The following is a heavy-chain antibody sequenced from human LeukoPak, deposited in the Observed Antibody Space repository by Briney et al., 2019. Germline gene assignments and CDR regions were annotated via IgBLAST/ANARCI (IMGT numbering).Heavy chain of an antibody. CDR3: ARGTRVQLPKYYYHGLAL. CDR1: GLPFDTYG. Sequence: GGSLRLSCAASGLPFDTYGMHWVRQAPGKGLERVAVIWHDGDKNYYSDSVKGRFTASRDNSKNMLFLQMNDLAVEDTAVYFCARGTRVQLPKYYYHGLALWGQGTTVIVSS. CDR2: IWHDGDKN. D-gene: IGHD3-10*01. V-gene: IGHV3-33*01. J-gene: IGHJ6*02.